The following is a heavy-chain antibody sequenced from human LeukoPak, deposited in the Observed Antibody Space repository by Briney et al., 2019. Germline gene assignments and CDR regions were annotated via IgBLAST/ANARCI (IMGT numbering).Heavy chain of an antibody. Sequence: GESLKISCKGSGYTFPYYWIAWVRQMPGKGLEWMGIIYPDDSDTRYSPSFQGLGTISADKSITTAYLQWSSLKASDTAMYYCARLRSSSWYTVDYWGQGTLVTVSS. CDR3: ARLRSSSWYTVDY. CDR2: IYPDDSDT. D-gene: IGHD6-13*01. V-gene: IGHV5-51*01. J-gene: IGHJ4*02. CDR1: GYTFPYYW.